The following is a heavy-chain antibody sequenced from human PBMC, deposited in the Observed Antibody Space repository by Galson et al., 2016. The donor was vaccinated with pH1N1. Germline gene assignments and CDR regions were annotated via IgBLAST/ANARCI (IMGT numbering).Heavy chain of an antibody. Sequence: SLRLSCAASGFDFKNYAMSWVRQAPGKGLEWVSAMSVRGGHTYYVDAVKGRFTISRDNAQNTLYLQMNSLRVDDTAVYYGVKDREQWLGIMSPYYYGMDVGGQGTTVTVSS. J-gene: IGHJ6*02. V-gene: IGHV3-23*01. CDR2: MSVRGGHT. D-gene: IGHD6-19*01. CDR3: VKDREQWLGIMSPYYYGMDV. CDR1: GFDFKNYA.